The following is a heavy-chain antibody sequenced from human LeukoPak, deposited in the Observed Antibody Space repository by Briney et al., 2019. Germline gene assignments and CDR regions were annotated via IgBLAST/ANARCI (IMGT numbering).Heavy chain of an antibody. V-gene: IGHV5-51*01. D-gene: IGHD6-19*01. CDR3: ARRVSVSGTPDWFDP. CDR2: IYPGDSDT. CDR1: GYSFTSYW. Sequence: GESLKISCKGSGYSFTSYWIGWVRQMPGKGLEWMGIIYPGDSDTRYSPSFQGQVTISADKSISTAYLQWSSPKASDTAMYYCARRVSVSGTPDWFDPWGQGTLVTVSS. J-gene: IGHJ5*02.